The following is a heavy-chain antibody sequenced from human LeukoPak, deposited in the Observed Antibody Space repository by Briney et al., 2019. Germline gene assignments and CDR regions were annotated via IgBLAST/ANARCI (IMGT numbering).Heavy chain of an antibody. CDR2: MNPNSGNT. D-gene: IGHD3-3*01. CDR3: ARGRPDYYDFWSGYYEGFDY. Sequence: ASVKVSCKASGGTFSSYAINWVRPATGQGLEWMGWMNPNSGNTGYAQKFQGRVTMTRNTSISTAYMELSSLRSEDTAVYYCARGRPDYYDFWSGYYEGFDYWGQGTLVTVSS. J-gene: IGHJ4*02. CDR1: GGTFSSYA. V-gene: IGHV1-8*02.